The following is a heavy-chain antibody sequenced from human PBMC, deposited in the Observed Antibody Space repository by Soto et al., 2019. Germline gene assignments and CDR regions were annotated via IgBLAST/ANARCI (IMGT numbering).Heavy chain of an antibody. CDR3: ARGYIVLVPAARNWFDP. J-gene: IGHJ5*02. V-gene: IGHV4-30-4*01. D-gene: IGHD2-2*01. Sequence: SETLSLTCTVSGGSISSGDYYWSWIRQPPGKDLEWIGYVYYSGSTYYNPSLKSRVSISVDTSKNHFSLKLSSVTAADTAVYYCARGYIVLVPAARNWFDPWGQGTLVTVSS. CDR2: VYYSGST. CDR1: GGSISSGDYY.